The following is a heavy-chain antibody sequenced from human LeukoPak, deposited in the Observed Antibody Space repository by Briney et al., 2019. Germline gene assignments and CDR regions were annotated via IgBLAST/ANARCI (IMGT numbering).Heavy chain of an antibody. Sequence: PSGTLSLTCAVSGGSISSSNWWSWVRQPPGKGLEWIGEIYHSGSTNYNPSLKGRVTISVDKSKNQFSLKLSSVTAADTAVYYCARVGGYCSSTSCYTYYYYGMDVWGQGTTVTVSS. V-gene: IGHV4-4*02. CDR2: IYHSGST. D-gene: IGHD2-2*02. CDR1: GGSISSSNW. CDR3: ARVGGYCSSTSCYTYYYYGMDV. J-gene: IGHJ6*02.